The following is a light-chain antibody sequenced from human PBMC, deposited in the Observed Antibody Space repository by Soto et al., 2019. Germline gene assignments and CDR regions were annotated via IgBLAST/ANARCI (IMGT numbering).Light chain of an antibody. CDR3: HHRDDRAPMYT. V-gene: IGKV3-11*01. Sequence: VLTQSPATLSSPPGARATLSCRASQSIGNQLTWYQQRPGRAPRLLMYDATHRATGVPARFSATGFGTDFSLTISSLEPEDFAVYYCHHRDDRAPMYTFGQGTKLEI. J-gene: IGKJ2*01. CDR2: DAT. CDR1: QSIGNQ.